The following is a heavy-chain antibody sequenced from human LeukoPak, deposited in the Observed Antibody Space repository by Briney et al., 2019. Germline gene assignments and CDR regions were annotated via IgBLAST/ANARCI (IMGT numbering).Heavy chain of an antibody. V-gene: IGHV1-69*04. J-gene: IGHJ4*02. Sequence: SVKVSCKASGGTFSSYAISWVRQAPGQGLEWMGRIIPILGIANYAQKFQGRVTITADKSTSTAYMELSSLRSEDTAVYYCARGSLFGGGDYWGQGTLVTVSS. CDR3: ARGSLFGGGDY. CDR2: IIPILGIA. D-gene: IGHD2-21*01. CDR1: GGTFSSYA.